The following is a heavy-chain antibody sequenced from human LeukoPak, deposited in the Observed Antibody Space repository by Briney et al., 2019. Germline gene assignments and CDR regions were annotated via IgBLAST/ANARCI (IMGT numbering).Heavy chain of an antibody. V-gene: IGHV3-30*18. CDR2: ISYDGSNK. D-gene: IGHD3-22*01. J-gene: IGHJ3*02. CDR1: GFTFSDYG. Sequence: GGSLRLSCEASGFTFSDYGIHWLRQAPGKGLEWVAVISYDGSNKYYADSVKGRFTISRDNSKNTLYLQMNSLRAEDTAVYYCAKLGYYYDSSGPEAPAFDIWGQGTMVTVSS. CDR3: AKLGYYYDSSGPEAPAFDI.